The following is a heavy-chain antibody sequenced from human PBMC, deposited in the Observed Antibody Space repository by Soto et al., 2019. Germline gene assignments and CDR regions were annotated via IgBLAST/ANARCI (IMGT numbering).Heavy chain of an antibody. CDR3: ARLGYCNHCSRGGGFDV. D-gene: IGHD2-15*01. Sequence: QVQLQESGPGLVRPSQTLSLTCTVSGDSINSGDYFWTWIRQHPERGLEWIGYTHSSGSAYHNPSLNSRLRISLDTSQSHFSLQLSFVTAADSAVYYCARLGYCNHCSRGGGFDVWGQGTLVTVSS. CDR1: GDSINSGDYF. J-gene: IGHJ4*02. V-gene: IGHV4-31*03. CDR2: THSSGSA.